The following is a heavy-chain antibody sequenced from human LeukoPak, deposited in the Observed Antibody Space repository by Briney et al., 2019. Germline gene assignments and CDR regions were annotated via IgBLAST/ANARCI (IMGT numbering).Heavy chain of an antibody. CDR2: IYHSGST. CDR3: ARDGLTNEFDY. V-gene: IGHV4-30-2*01. Sequence: PSQTLSITCAVSGGSISSGGYSWSWIRQPPGKGLEWIGYIYHSGSTYYNPSLKSRVTISVDRSKNQFSLKLSSVTAADTAVYYCARDGLTNEFDYWGQGTLVTVSS. CDR1: GGSISSGGYS. D-gene: IGHD4-11*01. J-gene: IGHJ4*02.